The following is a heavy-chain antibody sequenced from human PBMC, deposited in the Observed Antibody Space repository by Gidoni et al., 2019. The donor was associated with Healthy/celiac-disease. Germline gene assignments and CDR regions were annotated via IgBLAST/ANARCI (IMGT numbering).Heavy chain of an antibody. D-gene: IGHD3-16*01. CDR1: GFPFSSYW. CDR2: IKQDGSEK. J-gene: IGHJ2*01. CDR3: ASGGARYFDL. V-gene: IGHV3-7*01. Sequence: EVQLVESGGGLVQPGGSLRLSCAASGFPFSSYWMSWVRQAPGKGLEWVANIKQDGSEKYYVDSVKGRFTISRDNAKNSLYLQMNSLRAEDTAVYYCASGGARYFDLWGRGTLVTVSS.